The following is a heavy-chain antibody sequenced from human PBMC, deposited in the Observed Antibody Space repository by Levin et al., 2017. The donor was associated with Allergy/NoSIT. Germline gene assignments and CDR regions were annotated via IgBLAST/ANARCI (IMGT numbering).Heavy chain of an antibody. J-gene: IGHJ4*02. CDR1: GFTFSNYW. CDR2: INSDGSNT. V-gene: IGHV3-74*01. Sequence: GGSLRLSCAASGFTFSNYWMHWVRQAPGKGLVWVSHINSDGSNTNYADSVKGRFTISRDNAKNTLYLQMNSLRDEDTAVYYCAIGGCSSTSCLDNWGQGTLVTVSP. D-gene: IGHD2-2*01. CDR3: AIGGCSSTSCLDN.